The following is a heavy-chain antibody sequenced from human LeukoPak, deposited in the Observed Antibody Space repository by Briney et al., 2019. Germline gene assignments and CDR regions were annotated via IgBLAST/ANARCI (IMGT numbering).Heavy chain of an antibody. V-gene: IGHV1-8*01. CDR1: GYTFTSYD. D-gene: IGHD6-19*01. J-gene: IGHJ5*02. Sequence: ASVKVSCKASGYTFTSYDINWVRQATGQGLEGMGWMNPNSGNTGYAQKFQGRVTMTRNTSISTAYMELNSLRSDDTAVYYCAREIRGIAVAANWFDPWGQGTLVTVSS. CDR2: MNPNSGNT. CDR3: AREIRGIAVAANWFDP.